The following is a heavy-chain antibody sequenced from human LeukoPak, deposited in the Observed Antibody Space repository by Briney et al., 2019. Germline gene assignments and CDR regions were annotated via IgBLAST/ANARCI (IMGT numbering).Heavy chain of an antibody. CDR3: AKDRARGGATDFDY. V-gene: IGHV3-23*01. CDR2: ISGGGDST. D-gene: IGHD3-16*01. CDR1: GFAFSSYA. J-gene: IGHJ4*02. Sequence: PGGSLRLSCTASGFAFSSYAMSWVRQAPGKGLDWVSAISGGGDSTYYADSVKGRFTISRDTSKNTLYLQMNSLRAEDTAVYYCAKDRARGGATDFDYWGQGALVTVSS.